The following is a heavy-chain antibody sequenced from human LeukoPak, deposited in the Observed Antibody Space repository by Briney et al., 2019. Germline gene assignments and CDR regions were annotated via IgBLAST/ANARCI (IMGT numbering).Heavy chain of an antibody. CDR2: INHSGST. Sequence: PSETLSLTCAVYGGSLSGYYWSWIRQPPGKGLEWIGEINHSGSTNYNPSLKSRVTISVDTSKNQFSLKLSSVTAADTAVYYCARSGYQLPVDYWGQGTLVTVSS. D-gene: IGHD2-2*01. V-gene: IGHV4-34*01. J-gene: IGHJ4*02. CDR3: ARSGYQLPVDY. CDR1: GGSLSGYY.